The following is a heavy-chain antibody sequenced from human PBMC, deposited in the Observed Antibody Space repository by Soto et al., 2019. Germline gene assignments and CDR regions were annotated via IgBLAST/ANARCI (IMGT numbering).Heavy chain of an antibody. CDR2: IIPFFGTS. CDR3: ARVGHITNSVMAV. D-gene: IGHD1-26*01. V-gene: IGHV1-69*01. Sequence: QVQLVQSGAEVKKPGSSVKVSCGASGGTFSSYPINWVRQAPGQGLEWMGVIIPFFGTSNYAQKFQGRVTITADESTSTAYMELRSLRSEDTAVYYCARVGHITNSVMAVWGQGTTVTVSS. J-gene: IGHJ6*02. CDR1: GGTFSSYP.